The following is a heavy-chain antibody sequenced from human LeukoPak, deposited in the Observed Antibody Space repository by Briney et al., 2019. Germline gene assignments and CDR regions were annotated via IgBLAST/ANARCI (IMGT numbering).Heavy chain of an antibody. CDR3: ARPSDSSSFDY. CDR2: INPNSGGT. V-gene: IGHV1-2*06. CDR1: GYTFTDYY. J-gene: IGHJ4*02. D-gene: IGHD6-13*01. Sequence: ASVKVSCKASGYTFTDYYMHWVRQAPGQGLEWMGRINPNSGGTNYAQKFQGRVTMTRDTSISTAYMELGRLRSDDTAVYYCARPSDSSSFDYWGQGTLVTVSS.